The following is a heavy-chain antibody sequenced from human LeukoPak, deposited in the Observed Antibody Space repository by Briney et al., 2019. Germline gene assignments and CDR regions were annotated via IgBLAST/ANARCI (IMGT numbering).Heavy chain of an antibody. V-gene: IGHV5-51*01. CDR3: ASLARRVYVEYYFDY. CDR1: GYSFTNYW. D-gene: IGHD2-8*01. J-gene: IGHJ4*02. CDR2: IYPGDSDT. Sequence: GESLKISCKGSGYSFTNYWIGWVRQMPGKGLEWMGIIYPGDSDTRYSPSFQGQVTISADKSFSTAYLQWSRLKASDTAMYYCASLARRVYVEYYFDYWGQGTLVTVSS.